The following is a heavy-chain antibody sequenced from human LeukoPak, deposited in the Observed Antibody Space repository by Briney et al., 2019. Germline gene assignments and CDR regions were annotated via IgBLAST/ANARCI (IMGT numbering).Heavy chain of an antibody. J-gene: IGHJ3*02. CDR3: ARGPYGDYGEDAFDI. D-gene: IGHD4-17*01. V-gene: IGHV4-34*01. CDR2: INHSGST. CDR1: AGSFSGYY. Sequence: SETLSLTCAVYAGSFSGYYWSWLRQPPGKGLEWIGEINHSGSTNYNPSLKSRVTISVDTSKNQFSLKLSSVTAADTAVYYCARGPYGDYGEDAFDIWGQGTMVTVSS.